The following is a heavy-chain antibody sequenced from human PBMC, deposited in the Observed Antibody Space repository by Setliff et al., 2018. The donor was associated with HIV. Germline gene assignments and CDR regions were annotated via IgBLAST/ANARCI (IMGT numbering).Heavy chain of an antibody. J-gene: IGHJ3*02. CDR1: GYTFTSYA. D-gene: IGHD3-10*01. CDR2: INAGNGNT. V-gene: IGHV1-3*01. Sequence: GASVKVSCKASGYTFTSYAMHWVHQAPGQRLEWMGWINAGNGNTKYSQKFQGRVTITRDTSASTAYMELSSLRSEDTAVYYCARASGIAGAFDIWGQGTMVTVSS. CDR3: ARASGIAGAFDI.